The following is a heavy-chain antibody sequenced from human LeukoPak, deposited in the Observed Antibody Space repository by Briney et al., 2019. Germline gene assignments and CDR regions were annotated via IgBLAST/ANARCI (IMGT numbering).Heavy chain of an antibody. CDR1: GGSISSYY. D-gene: IGHD6-13*01. V-gene: IGHV4-59*08. J-gene: IGHJ3*02. CDR2: IYYSGST. CDR3: ARHPSAARAASDI. Sequence: PSETLSLTCTVSGGSISSYYWSWIRQPPGKGLEWIGYIYYSGSTNYNPSLKSRVTISVDTSKNQFSLKLSSVTAADTAVYYCARHPSAARAASDIWGQGTMVTVSS.